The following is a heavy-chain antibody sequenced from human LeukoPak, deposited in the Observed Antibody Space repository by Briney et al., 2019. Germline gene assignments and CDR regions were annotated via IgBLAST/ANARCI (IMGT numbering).Heavy chain of an antibody. CDR3: ARLAPRGVVGAMDY. J-gene: IGHJ4*02. CDR1: GGSISSSSYY. V-gene: IGHV4-39*01. D-gene: IGHD1-26*01. CDR2: IYYSGST. Sequence: PSETLSLTCTVSGGSISSSSYYWGWIRQPPGKGLEWIGSIYYSGSTYYNPSLKSRVTISVDTSKNQFSLKLSSVTAADTAVYYRARLAPRGVVGAMDYWGQGTLVTVSS.